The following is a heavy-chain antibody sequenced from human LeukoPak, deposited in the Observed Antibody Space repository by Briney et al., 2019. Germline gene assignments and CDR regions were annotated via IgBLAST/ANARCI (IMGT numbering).Heavy chain of an antibody. CDR2: MSAYNGNT. J-gene: IGHJ4*02. D-gene: IGHD2-2*01. V-gene: IGHV1-18*01. CDR3: ARASGYCSSTSCYPFDY. Sequence: ASVKVSCKASGYTFTSYGISWVRQAPGQGLEWMGWMSAYNGNTNYAQKLQGRVTMTTDTSTSTAYMELRSLRSDDTAVYYCARASGYCSSTSCYPFDYWGQGTLVTVSS. CDR1: GYTFTSYG.